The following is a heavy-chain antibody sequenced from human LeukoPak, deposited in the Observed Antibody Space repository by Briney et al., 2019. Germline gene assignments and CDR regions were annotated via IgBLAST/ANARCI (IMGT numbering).Heavy chain of an antibody. CDR1: GGSISSGGYS. CDR2: IYHSGST. J-gene: IGHJ5*02. D-gene: IGHD6-6*01. V-gene: IGHV4-30-2*02. CDR3: ASGALGAARSWFDP. Sequence: SETLSLTCAVSGGSISSGGYSWSWIRQPPGKGLEWIGYIYHSGSTYYNPSLKSRVTISVDTSKNQFSLKLSSVTAADTAVYYCASGALGAARSWFDPWGQGTLVTVSS.